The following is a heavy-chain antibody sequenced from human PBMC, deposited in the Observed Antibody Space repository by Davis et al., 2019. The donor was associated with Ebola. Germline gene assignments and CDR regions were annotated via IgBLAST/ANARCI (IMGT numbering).Heavy chain of an antibody. CDR2: IYHSGST. CDR3: ARVAIAAAGTRIANYYYYYGMDV. Sequence: PSETLSLTCAVSGGSISSSNWWSWVRQPPGKGLEWIGEIYHSGSTNYNPSLKSRVTISVDTSKNQFSLKLSSVTAADTAVYYCARVAIAAAGTRIANYYYYYGMDVWGQGTTVTVSS. CDR1: GGSISSSNW. J-gene: IGHJ6*02. D-gene: IGHD6-13*01. V-gene: IGHV4-4*02.